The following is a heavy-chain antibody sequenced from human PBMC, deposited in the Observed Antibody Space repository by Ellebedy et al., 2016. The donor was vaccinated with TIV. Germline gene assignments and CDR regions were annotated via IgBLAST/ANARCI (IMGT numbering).Heavy chain of an antibody. V-gene: IGHV3-15*01. CDR3: TTDPYCSGGSCSHFDY. Sequence: GGSLRLXXAASGFTFSNAWMSWVRQAPGKGLEWVGRIKSKTDGGTTDYAAPVKGRFTISRDDSENTLYLQMNSLKTEDTAVYYCTTDPYCSGGSCSHFDYWGQGTLVTVSS. CDR2: IKSKTDGGTT. J-gene: IGHJ4*02. CDR1: GFTFSNAW. D-gene: IGHD2-15*01.